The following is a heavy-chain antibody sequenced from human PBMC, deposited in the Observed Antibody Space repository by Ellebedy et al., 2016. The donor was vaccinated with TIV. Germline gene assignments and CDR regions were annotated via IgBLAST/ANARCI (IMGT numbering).Heavy chain of an antibody. J-gene: IGHJ5*01. CDR3: ARQSLDGWFVDS. Sequence: GGSLRLSCKASGYNFKNYWIGWVRQKPGKGLEWMGVIYPGDSETVYSPSFEGQVTISADKSNSFVYLQWRSLAASDIAIYYCARQSLDGWFVDSWGLGTRVIVSS. CDR2: IYPGDSET. CDR1: GYNFKNYW. D-gene: IGHD6-19*01. V-gene: IGHV5-51*01.